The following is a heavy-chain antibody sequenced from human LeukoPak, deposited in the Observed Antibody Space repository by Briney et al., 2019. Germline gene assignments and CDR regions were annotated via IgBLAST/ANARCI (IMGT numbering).Heavy chain of an antibody. CDR1: GGSISSGSYY. V-gene: IGHV4-61*02. Sequence: SETLSLTCTVSGGSISSGSYYWSWIRQPAGKGLEWIGRIYTSGSTNYNPSLKSRITISPDKSKNQFFLTLTSVTAADTAVYFCAGAPLSGTYYTDAFDIWGQGTMVTVSS. CDR2: IYTSGST. CDR3: AGAPLSGTYYTDAFDI. J-gene: IGHJ3*02. D-gene: IGHD1-26*01.